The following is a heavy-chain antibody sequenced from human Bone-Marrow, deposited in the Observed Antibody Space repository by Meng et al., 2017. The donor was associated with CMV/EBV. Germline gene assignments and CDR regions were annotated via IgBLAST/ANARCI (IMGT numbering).Heavy chain of an antibody. Sequence: GESLKISCAASGFTFSSYAMSWVRQAPGKGLEWVSAISGSGGSTYYADSVKGRFTISRDNSKNTLYLQMNSLRAEDTAVYYCAREWGAARAPLRYYYYYGMDVWGQGTTVTVSS. CDR1: GFTFSSYA. V-gene: IGHV3-23*01. CDR2: ISGSGGST. D-gene: IGHD6-6*01. J-gene: IGHJ6*02. CDR3: AREWGAARAPLRYYYYYGMDV.